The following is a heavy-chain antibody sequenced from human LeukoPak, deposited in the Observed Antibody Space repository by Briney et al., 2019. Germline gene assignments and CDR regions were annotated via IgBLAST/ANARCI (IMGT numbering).Heavy chain of an antibody. CDR3: ARGPPELLAYCGGDCYSPWFDP. CDR2: INHSGST. CDR1: GGSFSGYY. Sequence: SETLSLTCAVYGGSFSGYYWSWIRQPPGKGLEWIGEINHSGSTNYNPSLKSRVTISVDTSKNQFSLKLSSVTAADTAVYYCARGPPELLAYCGGDCYSPWFDPWGQGTLVTVSS. J-gene: IGHJ5*02. V-gene: IGHV4-34*01. D-gene: IGHD2-21*02.